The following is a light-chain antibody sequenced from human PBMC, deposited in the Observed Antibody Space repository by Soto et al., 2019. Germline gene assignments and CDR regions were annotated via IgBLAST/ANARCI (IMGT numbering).Light chain of an antibody. CDR2: RNN. Sequence: QSVLTQPPSASGTPGQRVTISCSGSSSDIGNNYVYWYQQFPGTAPKLLISRNNQRPSGVPDRISGSKSGTSASLAISGLRSEDEADYYCAAWGNSLSGVVFGGGTKVTVL. CDR1: SSDIGNNY. J-gene: IGLJ2*01. CDR3: AAWGNSLSGVV. V-gene: IGLV1-47*01.